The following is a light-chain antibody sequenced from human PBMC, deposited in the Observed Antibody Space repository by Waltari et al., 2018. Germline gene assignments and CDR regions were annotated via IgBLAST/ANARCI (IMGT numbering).Light chain of an antibody. V-gene: IGLV3-21*02. Sequence: SYVLTQAPSVAVAPGQTARIPCGGNNIGSESVHWYQQKPGQPPVLVVYDNIDRPSGIPERFSGSNSRNMATLTISRVEAGDEADYYCQVWDSNVVFGGGTKLTVL. CDR3: QVWDSNVV. J-gene: IGLJ2*01. CDR1: NIGSES. CDR2: DNI.